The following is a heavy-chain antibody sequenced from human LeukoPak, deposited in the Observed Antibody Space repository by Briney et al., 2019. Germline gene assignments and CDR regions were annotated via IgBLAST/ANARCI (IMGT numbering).Heavy chain of an antibody. J-gene: IGHJ3*02. CDR2: IYYSGST. D-gene: IGHD3-22*01. CDR1: GGSITNYY. CDR3: AREFYYDSRFSFDI. V-gene: IGHV4-59*01. Sequence: PSETLSLTCTVSGGSITNYYWSWIRQPPGKGLEWIGYIYYSGSTSYNASLKSRVTISVDTSKNQFSLKLSAVTAADTAVYYCAREFYYDSRFSFDIWGQGAMVAVSS.